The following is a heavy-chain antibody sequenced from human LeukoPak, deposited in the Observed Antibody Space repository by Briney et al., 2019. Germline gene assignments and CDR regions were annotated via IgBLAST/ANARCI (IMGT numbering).Heavy chain of an antibody. CDR2: ISGDGGSA. J-gene: IGHJ6*03. D-gene: IGHD3-16*01. CDR3: AKGFGLGMITSKYYYMDV. V-gene: IGHV3-43*02. Sequence: GGSLRLSCAVSGFTFDDYVVHWVRQAPGKGLEWVSLISGDGGSAHYADSVKGRFTISRDNSKSSLYLQMNSVRTEDTALYYCAKGFGLGMITSKYYYMDVWGKGTTVTVSS. CDR1: GFTFDDYV.